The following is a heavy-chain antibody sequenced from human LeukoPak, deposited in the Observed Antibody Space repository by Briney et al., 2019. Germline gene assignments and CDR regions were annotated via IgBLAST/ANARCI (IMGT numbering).Heavy chain of an antibody. CDR3: ARVGAAAGNFDY. CDR1: GFTFTNYA. CDR2: ISSSSSYI. V-gene: IGHV3-21*01. D-gene: IGHD6-13*01. J-gene: IGHJ4*02. Sequence: GGSLRLSCAASGFTFTNYAMSWVRQAPGKGLEWVSSISSSSSYIYYADSVKGRFTISRDNAKNSLYLQMNSLRAEDTAVYYCARVGAAAGNFDYWGQGTLVTVSS.